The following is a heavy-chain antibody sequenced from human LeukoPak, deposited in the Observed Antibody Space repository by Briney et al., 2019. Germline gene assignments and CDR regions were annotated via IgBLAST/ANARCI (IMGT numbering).Heavy chain of an antibody. V-gene: IGHV1-18*01. D-gene: IGHD2-15*01. J-gene: IGHJ5*02. Sequence: GASVKVSCKASGYTFTSYGISGVRQAPGQGLEWMGWISAYNDNPNYAPKLQGRVIMTTDPSTSTAYVELRSLRSDDTAVYYGARAGSLYLFDPWGQGTLVTVSS. CDR3: ARAGSLYLFDP. CDR1: GYTFTSYG. CDR2: ISAYNDNP.